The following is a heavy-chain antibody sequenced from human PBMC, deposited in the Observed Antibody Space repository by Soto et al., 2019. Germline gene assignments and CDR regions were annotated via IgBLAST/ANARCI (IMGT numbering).Heavy chain of an antibody. CDR1: GFTFNDYT. J-gene: IGHJ5*01. CDR3: ANERSRIFHS. V-gene: IGHV3-43*01. Sequence: GGSLRLSCAASGFTFNDYTMHWVRQVPGKSLEWVSLVTWDGGSSFYADSVKGRFTISRDNIENYVYLQMNGLRTEDTALYYCANERSRIFHSWGQGTLVTVSS. CDR2: VTWDGGSS. D-gene: IGHD3-10*01.